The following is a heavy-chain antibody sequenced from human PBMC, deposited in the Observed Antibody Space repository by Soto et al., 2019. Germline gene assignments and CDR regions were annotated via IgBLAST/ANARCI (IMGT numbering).Heavy chain of an antibody. CDR2: IYYSGNT. D-gene: IGHD1-26*01. V-gene: IGHV4-31*03. J-gene: IGHJ4*02. Sequence: QVQLQESGPGLVKPSQTLSLSCSVSGGSISRGGYYWSWIRQHPARGLEWVGYIYYSGNTYYNPSLKSRVTISVDTSKNQFSLKLSAVTAADTAVYYCARGRVGATTDYFDYWDQGPLVTVSS. CDR3: ARGRVGATTDYFDY. CDR1: GGSISRGGYY.